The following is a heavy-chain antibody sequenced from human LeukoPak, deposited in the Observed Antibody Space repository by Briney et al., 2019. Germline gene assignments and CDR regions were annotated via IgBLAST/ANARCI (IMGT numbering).Heavy chain of an antibody. J-gene: IGHJ4*02. Sequence: PGGSLRLSCAASGFTFSIYGMHWVRQAPGKGLEWVAFIRYDGSNKYYADSVKGRFTISRDNSKNTLYLQMNSLRAEDTAVYYCAKSARRYCSGGSCYYFDYWGQGTLVTVSS. V-gene: IGHV3-30*02. CDR3: AKSARRYCSGGSCYYFDY. CDR1: GFTFSIYG. CDR2: IRYDGSNK. D-gene: IGHD2-15*01.